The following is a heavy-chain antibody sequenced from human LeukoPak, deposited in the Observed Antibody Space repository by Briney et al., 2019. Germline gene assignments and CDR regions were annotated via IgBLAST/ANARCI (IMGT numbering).Heavy chain of an antibody. J-gene: IGHJ3*02. CDR2: INPNSGGT. D-gene: IGHD3-10*01. CDR3: ARDAWFADARAFDI. CDR1: GYTFTGYY. Sequence: ASVKVSCKASGYTFTGYYMHWVRQAPGQGLEWMGWINPNSGGTNYAQKFQGRVTMTRDTSISTAYMELSRLRSDDTAVYYCARDAWFADARAFDIWGQGTMVTVSS. V-gene: IGHV1-2*02.